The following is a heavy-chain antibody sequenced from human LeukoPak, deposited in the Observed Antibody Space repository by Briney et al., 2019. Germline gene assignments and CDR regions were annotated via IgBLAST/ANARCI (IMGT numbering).Heavy chain of an antibody. J-gene: IGHJ4*02. CDR2: IYHSGST. V-gene: IGHV4-4*02. Sequence: PSGTLSITCVVSGASITNSNWWAWVRQSPEKGLEWIGDIYHSGSTNYNPSFKSRVTISVDKSKNQFSLNLSSVTAADTAVYYCARSSGFGESLGDYWGQGTLVTVSS. CDR1: GASITNSNW. CDR3: ARSSGFGESLGDY. D-gene: IGHD3-10*01.